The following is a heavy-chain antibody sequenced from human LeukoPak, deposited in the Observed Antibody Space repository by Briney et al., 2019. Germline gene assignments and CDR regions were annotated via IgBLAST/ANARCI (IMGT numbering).Heavy chain of an antibody. CDR2: ISYDGSNK. V-gene: IGHV3-30*18. Sequence: PGRSLRLSCAASGFTFSSYGMHWVRQAPGKGLEWVAVISYDGSNKYYADSVKGRFTISRDNSKNTLYLQMNSLRAEDTAVYYCAKENEHRSGLYFDYWGQGTLVTVSS. J-gene: IGHJ4*02. CDR1: GFTFSSYG. D-gene: IGHD3-22*01. CDR3: AKENEHRSGLYFDY.